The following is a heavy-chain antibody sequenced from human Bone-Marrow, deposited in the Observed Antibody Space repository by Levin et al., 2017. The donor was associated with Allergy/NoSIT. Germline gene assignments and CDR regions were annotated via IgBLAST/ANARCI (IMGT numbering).Heavy chain of an antibody. J-gene: IGHJ4*02. D-gene: IGHD4-17*01. CDR3: ARVRGDGDYIVDY. V-gene: IGHV3-33*01. CDR2: IWNDGSNK. Sequence: LSLTCAASGFTFSNYGMHWVRQAPGKGLEWVAVIWNDGSNKYYADSVKGRFTISRDNSKNTLYLQMNSLRAADTAVYYCARVRGDGDYIVDYWGQGTLVTVSS. CDR1: GFTFSNYG.